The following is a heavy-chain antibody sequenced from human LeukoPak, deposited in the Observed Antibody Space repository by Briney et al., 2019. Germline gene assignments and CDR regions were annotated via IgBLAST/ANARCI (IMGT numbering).Heavy chain of an antibody. D-gene: IGHD4-17*01. CDR2: IHNSGAT. Sequence: KPSETLSLTCTVSGGSIGSYYWSWIRQSPGKGLDWIGYIHNSGATSYNPSLKSRVTISVDSSKNQFSLKLGSVTASDTAVYYCARQRNGVGGFYIDYWGQGTLVTISS. V-gene: IGHV4-59*08. J-gene: IGHJ4*02. CDR1: GGSIGSYY. CDR3: ARQRNGVGGFYIDY.